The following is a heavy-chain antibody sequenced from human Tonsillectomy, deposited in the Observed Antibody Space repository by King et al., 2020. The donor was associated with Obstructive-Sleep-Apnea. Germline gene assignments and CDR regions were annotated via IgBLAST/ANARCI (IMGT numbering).Heavy chain of an antibody. V-gene: IGHV4-34*01. CDR3: AGTLRYFDWFDY. CDR2: INHSGST. D-gene: IGHD3-9*01. CDR1: GGSFSGYY. Sequence: VQLQQWGAGLLKPSETLSLTCAVYGGSFSGYYWSWIRQPPGKGLEWIGEINHSGSTNYNPSLKSRVTISVDTSKNPFSLKLGSVTAADTAVYYCAGTLRYFDWFDYWGQGNLVTVSS. J-gene: IGHJ4*02.